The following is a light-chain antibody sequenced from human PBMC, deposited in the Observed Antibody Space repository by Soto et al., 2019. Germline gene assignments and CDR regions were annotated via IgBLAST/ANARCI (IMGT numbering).Light chain of an antibody. J-gene: IGLJ2*01. CDR3: AAWDDSLSGPV. Sequence: QPVLTQPPSASGTPGQRVTISCSGSSSNIGSHYVYWYQQLPGTAPKLLIYSNYQRPSGVPDRFSGSKSGTSASLAISGLRSEDEADYYCAAWDDSLSGPVFGGGTKLTVL. CDR2: SNY. V-gene: IGLV1-47*02. CDR1: SSNIGSHY.